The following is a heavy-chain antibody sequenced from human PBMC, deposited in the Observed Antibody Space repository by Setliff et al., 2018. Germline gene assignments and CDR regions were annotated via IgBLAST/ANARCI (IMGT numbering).Heavy chain of an antibody. CDR2: IYTSGST. V-gene: IGHV4-4*07. D-gene: IGHD3-10*01. Sequence: PSETLSLTCTVSSGSISSYYWSWIRQPAGKGLEWIGRIYTSGSTNYNPSLKSRVTMSVDTSKNQFSLKLSSVTAADTAVYYCAREKGNREAPELRGLYYYYMDVWGKGTTVTVSS. CDR3: AREKGNREAPELRGLYYYYMDV. J-gene: IGHJ6*03. CDR1: SGSISSYY.